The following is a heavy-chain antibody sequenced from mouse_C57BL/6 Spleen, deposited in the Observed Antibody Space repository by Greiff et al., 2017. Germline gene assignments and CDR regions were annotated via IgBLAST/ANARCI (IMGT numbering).Heavy chain of an antibody. CDR2: IYPGDGDT. CDR3: ARDEYFDV. J-gene: IGHJ1*03. Sequence: QVQLQQSGAELVKPGASVKISCKASGYAFSSYWMNWVQQRPGKGLEWIGQIYPGDGDTKYNGKFKGKARLTADKASSTAYMQISILTSEDSAVYFGARDEYFDVWGTGTPVTVSS. CDR1: GYAFSSYW. V-gene: IGHV1-80*01.